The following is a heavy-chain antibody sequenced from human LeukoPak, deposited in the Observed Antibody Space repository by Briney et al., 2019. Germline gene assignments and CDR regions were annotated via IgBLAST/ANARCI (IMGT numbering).Heavy chain of an antibody. D-gene: IGHD6-13*01. V-gene: IGHV4-59*01. Sequence: SETLSLTCTVSGGSIRSYYWSWIRQPPGKGLEWIAYIYYSGSTNYNPSLKSRVTISVDTSKNQFSLKLSAVTAADTAVYYCARVYYSNSYDYWYFDLWGRGTLVTVSS. J-gene: IGHJ2*01. CDR2: IYYSGST. CDR1: GGSIRSYY. CDR3: ARVYYSNSYDYWYFDL.